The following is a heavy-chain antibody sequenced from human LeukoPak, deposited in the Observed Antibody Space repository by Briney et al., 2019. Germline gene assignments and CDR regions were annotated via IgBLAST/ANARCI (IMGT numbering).Heavy chain of an antibody. CDR3: ATIGSAYGYGAFDI. CDR2: ISGDGAST. D-gene: IGHD5-12*01. CDR1: GFTFAIHA. Sequence: GGSLRLSCAASGFTFAIHAMTWVRQAPGKGLEWVSGISGDGASTHYAESVKGQFTISRDNSQNTLFLQMNSLRAEDTAVYYCATIGSAYGYGAFDIWGRGTLVTVSS. V-gene: IGHV3-23*01. J-gene: IGHJ3*02.